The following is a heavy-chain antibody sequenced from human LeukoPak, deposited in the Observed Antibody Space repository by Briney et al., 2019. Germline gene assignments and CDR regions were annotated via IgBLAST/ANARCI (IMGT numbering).Heavy chain of an antibody. J-gene: IGHJ4*02. CDR2: IKSKTDGGTR. Sequence: GGSLRLSCAASGFTFSDAWMSWVRQAPGKGLEWVGRIKSKTDGGTRDFAAPVKGRFSISRDDSKATVYLQMSSLKTDDTAVYHCATGTGRSDFDYWGRGTLVTVSS. CDR1: GFTFSDAW. V-gene: IGHV3-15*01. D-gene: IGHD3/OR15-3a*01. CDR3: ATGTGRSDFDY.